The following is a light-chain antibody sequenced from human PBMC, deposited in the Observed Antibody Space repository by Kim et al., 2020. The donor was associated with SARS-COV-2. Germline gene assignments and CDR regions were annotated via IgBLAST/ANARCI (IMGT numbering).Light chain of an antibody. CDR3: QAWDSSTSDWV. CDR2: QNT. Sequence: SYELTQPPSVSVSPGQAASISCSGDMLGNKYACWYQQKPGQSPVLVINQNTKRPSGIPERFSGSNSGNTATLTISGTQAMDEADYYCQAWDSSTSDWVFG. V-gene: IGLV3-1*01. J-gene: IGLJ3*02. CDR1: MLGNKY.